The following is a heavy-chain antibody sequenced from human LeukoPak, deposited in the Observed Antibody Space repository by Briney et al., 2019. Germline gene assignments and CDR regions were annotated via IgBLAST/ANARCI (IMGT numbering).Heavy chain of an antibody. D-gene: IGHD6-13*01. CDR2: ISSSSSYI. V-gene: IGHV3-21*01. J-gene: IGHJ4*02. CDR3: ARDGDQSSSWYDFDY. CDR1: GFTFSSYS. Sequence: GGSLRLSCAASGFTFSSYSMNWVRPAPGKGLEWVSSISSSSSYIYYADSVKGRFTISRDNAKNSLYLQMNSLRAEDTAVYYCARDGDQSSSWYDFDYWGQGTLVTVSS.